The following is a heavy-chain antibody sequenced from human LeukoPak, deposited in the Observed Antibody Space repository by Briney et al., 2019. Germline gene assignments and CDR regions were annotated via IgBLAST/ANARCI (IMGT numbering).Heavy chain of an antibody. V-gene: IGHV4-39*01. CDR2: MFYGETT. CDR1: GVTIRGSDYY. Sequence: RPSETLSLTCIASGVTIRGSDYYWICLRPPTGKGLVWIGSMFYGETTSYSPSLQSRVTISLDTSKNQFSLRLNSVTAADTAVYYCARLERSRMDGAQYWGQGTLVTVSS. CDR3: ARLERSRMDGAQY. D-gene: IGHD4/OR15-4a*01. J-gene: IGHJ4*02.